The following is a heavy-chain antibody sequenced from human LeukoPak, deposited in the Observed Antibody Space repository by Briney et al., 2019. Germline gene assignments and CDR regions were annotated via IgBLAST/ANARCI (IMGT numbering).Heavy chain of an antibody. Sequence: SETLSLTCTVSGGSISSGGHYWSWIRQPPGKGLEWIGYIYYSGSTNYNPSPKSRVTISVDTSKNQFSLKLSSVTAADTAVYYCARSEAVAGLQHWGQGTLVTVSS. D-gene: IGHD6-19*01. V-gene: IGHV4-61*08. CDR2: IYYSGST. J-gene: IGHJ1*01. CDR3: ARSEAVAGLQH. CDR1: GGSISSGGHY.